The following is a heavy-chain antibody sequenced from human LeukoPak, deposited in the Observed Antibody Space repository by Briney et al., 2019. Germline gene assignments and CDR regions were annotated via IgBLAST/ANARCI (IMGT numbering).Heavy chain of an antibody. J-gene: IGHJ4*02. D-gene: IGHD3-10*01. CDR1: GFTFSSYA. V-gene: IGHV3-23*01. Sequence: GGSLRLSCAASGFTFSSYAMSWVRHAPGRGLEWVSAISGSGGSTYYADSVKGRFTISRDNSKNTLYLQMNSLRAEDTAVYYCAKDRRGSGSFPSYYFDYWGQGTPVTVSS. CDR2: ISGSGGST. CDR3: AKDRRGSGSFPSYYFDY.